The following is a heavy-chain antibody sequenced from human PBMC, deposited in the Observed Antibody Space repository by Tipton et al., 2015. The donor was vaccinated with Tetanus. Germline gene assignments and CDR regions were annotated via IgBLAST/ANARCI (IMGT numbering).Heavy chain of an antibody. CDR3: ARGTGDY. Sequence: LRLSCTVSGGSVNDGRFYWTWIRQPPGKALEWVAHIYYSGSATYNPSVASRATVSIDMSKNQFSLRLTSATAADTAVYYCARGTGDYWGQGTLVTVSS. D-gene: IGHD1-14*01. V-gene: IGHV4-61*01. J-gene: IGHJ4*02. CDR2: IYYSGSA. CDR1: GGSVNDGRFY.